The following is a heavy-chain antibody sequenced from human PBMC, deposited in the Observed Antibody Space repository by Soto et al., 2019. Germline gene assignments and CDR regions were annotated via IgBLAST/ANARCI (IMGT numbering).Heavy chain of an antibody. V-gene: IGHV3-23*01. J-gene: IGHJ4*02. D-gene: IGHD6-13*01. CDR2: ITNNGEST. CDR1: GFTFSSYA. Sequence: GGSLRLSCAASGFTFSSYAMNWVRQAPGKGLEWVSSITNNGESTQYADSVKGRFTISRDNSKNTLYLQMNSLRAEDTAVYFCARSSNWIFHYWGQGTLVTVSS. CDR3: ARSSNWIFHY.